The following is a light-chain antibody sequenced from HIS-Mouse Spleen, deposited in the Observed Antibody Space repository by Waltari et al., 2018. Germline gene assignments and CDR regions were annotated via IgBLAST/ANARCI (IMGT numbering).Light chain of an antibody. V-gene: IGKV3-15*01. CDR1: QSVSSN. J-gene: IGKJ4*01. CDR2: GAS. Sequence: EIVMTQSPATLSVSPGERATLSCMASQSVSSNLAWYRQKPGQAPRLLIYGASTRATGIPARFSGSGSGTEFTLTISSMQSEDFAVYYCQQYNNWPPLTFGGGTKVEIK. CDR3: QQYNNWPPLT.